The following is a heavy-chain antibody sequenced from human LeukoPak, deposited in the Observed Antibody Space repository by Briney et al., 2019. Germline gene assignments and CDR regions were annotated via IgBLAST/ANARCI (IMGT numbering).Heavy chain of an antibody. Sequence: GGSLRLSCAASGFTFSSYAMSWVRQAPGKGLEWVSAISGSGGSTYYADSVKDRFTISRDNSKNTLYLQMNSLRAEDTAVYYCAKAPTKGEVISFDYWGQGTLVTVSS. CDR3: AKAPTKGEVISFDY. V-gene: IGHV3-23*01. D-gene: IGHD3-22*01. CDR1: GFTFSSYA. CDR2: ISGSGGST. J-gene: IGHJ4*02.